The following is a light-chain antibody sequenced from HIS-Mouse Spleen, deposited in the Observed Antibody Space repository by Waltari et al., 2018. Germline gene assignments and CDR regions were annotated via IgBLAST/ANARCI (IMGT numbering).Light chain of an antibody. CDR2: DVS. Sequence: QSALTQPASVSGSPGQSITISCTGTSSDVGGYNYVSWYQQHPGKAPKLMLYDVSNRPSVVSNRFSGSKSGNTASLTISGLQAEDEADYYCSSYTSSSTGFGGGTKLTVL. J-gene: IGLJ3*02. V-gene: IGLV2-14*03. CDR3: SSYTSSSTG. CDR1: SSDVGGYNY.